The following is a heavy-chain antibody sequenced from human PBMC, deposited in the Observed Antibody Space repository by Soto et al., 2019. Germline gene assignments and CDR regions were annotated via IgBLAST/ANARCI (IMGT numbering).Heavy chain of an antibody. J-gene: IGHJ4*02. V-gene: IGHV4-39*01. CDR3: ASVVVGATRQTGSDH. Sequence: QLLESGPGLVKPSETLSLTCTVSTGSLTSGDYFWGWIRQPPGQGLEFIGSIHSSGGTYYSPSLKSQVSISMDKSKNQFSLKLTSVTAGDTAVYFCASVVVGATRQTGSDHWGQGTLVTVS. CDR2: IHSSGGT. CDR1: TGSLTSGDYF. D-gene: IGHD2-15*01.